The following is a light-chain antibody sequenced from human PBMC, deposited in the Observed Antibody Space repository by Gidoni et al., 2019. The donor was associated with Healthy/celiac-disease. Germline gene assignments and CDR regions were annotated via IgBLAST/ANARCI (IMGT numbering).Light chain of an antibody. CDR3: QQRSNWPRCS. Sequence: EIVLTQSPATLSLSPGVRTTLSCRHSQSVSSNLAWYQQKPGQAPRLLLYDASNRATGIPARCSGSGSGTDFILTTSSLEPADVAVYYCQQRSNWPRCSFGQGTKLEIK. CDR1: QSVSSN. V-gene: IGKV3-11*01. CDR2: DAS. J-gene: IGKJ2*04.